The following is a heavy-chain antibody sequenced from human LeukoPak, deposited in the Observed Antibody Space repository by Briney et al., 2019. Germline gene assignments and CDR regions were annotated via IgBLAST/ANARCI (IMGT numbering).Heavy chain of an antibody. V-gene: IGHV4-59*01. CDR3: ARWSGYYFY. J-gene: IGHJ4*02. D-gene: IGHD3-3*01. CDR2: IDYSGST. Sequence: SETLSLTCIVSAGSISSYYWSWIRQPPGKGLEWIGYIDYSGSTNYNSSLKSRVTISVDTSKKQFSLKLSSVTAADTAVYYCARWSGYYFYWGQGTLVTVSS. CDR1: AGSISSYY.